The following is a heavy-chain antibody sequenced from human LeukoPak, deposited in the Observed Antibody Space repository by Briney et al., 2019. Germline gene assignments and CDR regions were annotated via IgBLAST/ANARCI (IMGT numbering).Heavy chain of an antibody. D-gene: IGHD1-1*01. CDR3: AEWNSVYWYFDL. Sequence: GGSLRPSCAAPGFTFSKYAMSWVRQVPEKGLEWVSGISGSGGSTYYADSVKGRFTISRDNSKNTLHLQMNSLRAEDTALYYCAEWNSVYWYFDLWGRGTLVTVSS. J-gene: IGHJ2*01. V-gene: IGHV3-23*01. CDR2: ISGSGGST. CDR1: GFTFSKYA.